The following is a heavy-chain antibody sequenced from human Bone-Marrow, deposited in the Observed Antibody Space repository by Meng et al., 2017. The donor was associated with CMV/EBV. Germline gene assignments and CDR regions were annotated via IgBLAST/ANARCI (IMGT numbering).Heavy chain of an antibody. Sequence: ASVKVSCKASGYTFTSYGISWVRQAPGQGLEWMGWISGYNGNTNYAQKLQGRVTMTTNTSTITAYMELRSLRSDDTAVYYCGRMGCPRWFDPWGQGTLVTVSS. V-gene: IGHV1-18*01. CDR3: GRMGCPRWFDP. CDR2: ISGYNGNT. D-gene: IGHD2-15*01. CDR1: GYTFTSYG. J-gene: IGHJ5*02.